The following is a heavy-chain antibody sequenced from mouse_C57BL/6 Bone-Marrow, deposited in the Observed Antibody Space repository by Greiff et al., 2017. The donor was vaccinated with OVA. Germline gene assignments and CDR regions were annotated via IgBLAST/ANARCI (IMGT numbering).Heavy chain of an antibody. V-gene: IGHV1-53*01. CDR1: GYTFPSYW. CDR2: INPSNGGT. CDR3: AKGQWLTEYYAMDY. J-gene: IGHJ4*01. D-gene: IGHD4-1*01. Sequence: VQLQQPGTELVKPGASVKLSCKASGYTFPSYWMHWVKQRPGQGLEWIGNINPSNGGTNYNEKFKSKATLTVDNSSSTAYMQLSSLTSEDSAVDYGAKGQWLTEYYAMDYWGQGTSVTVSS.